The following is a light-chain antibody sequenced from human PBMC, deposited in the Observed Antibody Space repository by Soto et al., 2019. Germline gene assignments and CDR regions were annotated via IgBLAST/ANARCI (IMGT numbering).Light chain of an antibody. CDR2: KAS. CDR1: QSISSW. CDR3: QQYNDNWT. V-gene: IGKV1-5*03. Sequence: DIQMTQSPSTLSASVGDRVTITCRASQSISSWLDWYQQKPGKAPKLLIYKASTLQSGVPSRFSGSGSGTEFTLAISSLQPDDSATYYCQQYNDNWTFGQGTKVDIK. J-gene: IGKJ1*01.